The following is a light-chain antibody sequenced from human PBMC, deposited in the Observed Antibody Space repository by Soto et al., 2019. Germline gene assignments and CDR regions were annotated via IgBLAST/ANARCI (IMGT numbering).Light chain of an antibody. Sequence: DIQMTQSPSTLYGSVGDRVTITCRASQTISSCLAWYQQKPGKAPKLLISKASTLKSGVPSRFSGSGSGTEFTLTISSLQPDDFATYYGQHYNSYSEACGQGNKVEL. J-gene: IGKJ1*01. CDR3: QHYNSYSEA. CDR2: KAS. V-gene: IGKV1-5*03. CDR1: QTISSC.